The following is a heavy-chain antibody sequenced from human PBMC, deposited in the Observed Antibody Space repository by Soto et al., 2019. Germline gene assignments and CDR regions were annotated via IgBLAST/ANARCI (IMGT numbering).Heavy chain of an antibody. CDR1: GYSFTSYW. CDR3: AKHSRRLIFGVVIMD. CDR2: IDPSDSYT. V-gene: IGHV5-10-1*03. Sequence: EVQLVQSGAEVKKPGESLRISCKGSGYSFTSYWISWVRQMPGKGLEWLGRIDPSDSYTNYSPSFQGHVTISADKSISTAYLQWSSLKASDTAMYYCAKHSRRLIFGVVIMDWGQGTLVTVSS. J-gene: IGHJ4*02. D-gene: IGHD3-3*01.